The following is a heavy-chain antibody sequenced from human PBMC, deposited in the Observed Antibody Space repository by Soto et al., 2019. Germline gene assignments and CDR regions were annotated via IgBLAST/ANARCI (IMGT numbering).Heavy chain of an antibody. CDR3: ARVVGYCSSTSCYDSMGYYYYMDV. D-gene: IGHD2-2*01. CDR1: GGSISSYY. J-gene: IGHJ6*03. CDR2: IYYSGST. V-gene: IGHV4-59*01. Sequence: SETLSLTCTVPGGSISSYYWSRIRQPPGKGLEWIGYIYYSGSTNYNPSLKSRVTTSVDTSKNQFSLKLSSVTAADTAVYYCARVVGYCSSTSCYDSMGYYYYMDVWGKGTTDTVSS.